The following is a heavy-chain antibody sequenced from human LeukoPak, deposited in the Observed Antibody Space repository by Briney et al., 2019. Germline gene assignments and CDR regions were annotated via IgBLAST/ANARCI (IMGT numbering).Heavy chain of an antibody. D-gene: IGHD6-19*01. J-gene: IGHJ4*02. CDR2: VNPNSGDT. CDR1: GYTFTDYY. V-gene: IGHV1-2*02. CDR3: AISSGWYSSFDY. Sequence: ASVRVSCKASGYTFTDYYMHWVRQPPGQGLEWMGWVNPNSGDTSYAQKFQDRVTMTRDTSISTAYMELSRLRSDDTAVYYCAISSGWYSSFDYWGQGTLVTVSS.